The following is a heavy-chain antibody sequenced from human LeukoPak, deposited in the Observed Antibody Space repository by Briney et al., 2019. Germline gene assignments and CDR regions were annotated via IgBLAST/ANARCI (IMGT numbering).Heavy chain of an antibody. CDR1: GGTFSSYA. D-gene: IGHD3-10*01. V-gene: IGHV1-69*01. Sequence: SVKVSCKASGGTFSSYAISWVRQAPGQGLEWMGGIIPIFGTANYAQKSQGRVTITADESTSTAYMELSSLRSEDTAVYYCAREVRVGGLLSLDYWGQGTLVTVSS. CDR3: AREVRVGGLLSLDY. CDR2: IIPIFGTA. J-gene: IGHJ4*02.